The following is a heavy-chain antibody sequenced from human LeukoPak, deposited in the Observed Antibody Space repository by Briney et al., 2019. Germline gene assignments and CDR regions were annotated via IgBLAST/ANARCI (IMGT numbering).Heavy chain of an antibody. Sequence: PSETLSLTCTVSGGSISSYYWSWIRQPAGKGLEWIGRIYTSGSTNYNPSLKSRVTMSVDTSKNQFSLKLSSVTAADTAVYYCARDRNTVVRAYYYYYMDVWGKGTTVIVSS. CDR2: IYTSGST. D-gene: IGHD4-23*01. CDR3: ARDRNTVVRAYYYYYMDV. J-gene: IGHJ6*03. CDR1: GGSISSYY. V-gene: IGHV4-4*07.